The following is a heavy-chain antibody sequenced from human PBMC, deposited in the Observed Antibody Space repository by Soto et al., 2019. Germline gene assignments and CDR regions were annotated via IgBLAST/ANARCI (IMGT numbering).Heavy chain of an antibody. CDR3: ARDDYCSGGSCYSGYNWFDP. CDR1: GFTFSSYA. V-gene: IGHV3-30-3*01. D-gene: IGHD2-15*01. Sequence: GGSLRLSCAASGFTFSSYAMHWVRQAPGKGLEWVAVISYDGSNKYYADSVKGRFTISRDNSKNTLYLQMNSLRAEDTAVYYCARDDYCSGGSCYSGYNWFDPWGQGTMVTVSS. CDR2: ISYDGSNK. J-gene: IGHJ5*02.